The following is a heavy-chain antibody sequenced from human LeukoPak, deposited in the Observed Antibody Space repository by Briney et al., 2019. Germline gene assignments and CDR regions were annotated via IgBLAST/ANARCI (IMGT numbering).Heavy chain of an antibody. CDR1: GFTFSSYG. D-gene: IGHD6-19*01. CDR2: IRYDGSNK. CDR3: ATPGYSSGSFDY. Sequence: PGGSLRLSCAASGFTFSSYGMHWVRQAPGKGLEWVAFIRYDGSNKYYADSVKGRFTISRDNSKNTLYLQMNSLRAEDTAVYYCATPGYSSGSFDYWGQGTLVTVSS. V-gene: IGHV3-30*02. J-gene: IGHJ4*02.